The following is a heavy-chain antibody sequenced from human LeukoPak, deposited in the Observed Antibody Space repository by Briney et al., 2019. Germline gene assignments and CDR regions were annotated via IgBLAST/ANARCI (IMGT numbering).Heavy chain of an antibody. J-gene: IGHJ3*01. D-gene: IGHD2-21*02. CDR3: ARDWYYAFDF. Sequence: PGGSLRLSCAASGFTFSSYAMSWVRHAPGKGLEWVARTRSKRDGGTTDYAAPVKGRFTISRDDSKTTMYLQMNSLKAEDTAVYYCARDWYYAFDFWGQGTMVTVSS. V-gene: IGHV3-15*01. CDR1: GFTFSSYA. CDR2: TRSKRDGGTT.